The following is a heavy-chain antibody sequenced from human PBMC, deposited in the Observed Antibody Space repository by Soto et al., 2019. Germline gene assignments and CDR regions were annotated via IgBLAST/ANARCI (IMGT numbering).Heavy chain of an antibody. CDR3: ARDRIPPYSGYDH. Sequence: SETLALTCTVSGGSISSGDYYWSWIRQPPGKGLEWIGYIYYSGSTYYNPSLKSRVTISVDTSKNQFSLKLSSVTAADTAVYYCARDRIPPYSGYDHWGQGALVTVSS. D-gene: IGHD5-12*01. CDR1: GGSISSGDYY. J-gene: IGHJ5*02. V-gene: IGHV4-30-4*01. CDR2: IYYSGST.